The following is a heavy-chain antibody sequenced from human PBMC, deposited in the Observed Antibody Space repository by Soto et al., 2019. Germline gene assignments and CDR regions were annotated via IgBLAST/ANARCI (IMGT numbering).Heavy chain of an antibody. CDR3: ARLRYGTGTYYYMDV. D-gene: IGHD1-1*01. Sequence: QLQLQESGPGLVKPSETLSLTCTVSGGSISSSSYYWGWIRQPPGKGLEWIGSIYYSGSTYYNPSLRSQVTISVDTSKNQFTLKLSSVTAADTAVYYCARLRYGTGTYYYMDVWGKGTTVTVSS. CDR1: GGSISSSSYY. J-gene: IGHJ6*03. V-gene: IGHV4-39*01. CDR2: IYYSGST.